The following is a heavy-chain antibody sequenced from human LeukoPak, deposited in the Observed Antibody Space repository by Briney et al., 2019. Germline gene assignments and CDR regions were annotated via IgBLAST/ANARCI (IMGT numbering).Heavy chain of an antibody. D-gene: IGHD3-3*01. CDR3: AREIIFGVVIVGNYMDV. CDR2: IYSGGST. Sequence: GGSLRLSCAASGFTVSSNYMSWVRQAPGKGLEWVSVIYSGGSTYYADSVKGRFTISRDNARNSLYLQMNSLRAEDTAVYYCAREIIFGVVIVGNYMDVWGKGTTVTVSS. V-gene: IGHV3-53*01. J-gene: IGHJ6*03. CDR1: GFTVSSNY.